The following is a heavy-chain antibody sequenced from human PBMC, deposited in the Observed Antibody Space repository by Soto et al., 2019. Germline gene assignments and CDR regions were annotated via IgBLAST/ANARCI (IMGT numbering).Heavy chain of an antibody. D-gene: IGHD3-10*01. Sequence: GGSLRLSCAASGFTFSSYAMSWVRQAPGKGLEWVSAISGSGGSTYYADSVKGRFTISRDNSKNTLYLQMNSLRAEDTAVYYCAKEIPPPSWGSGSYYSPFDPWGQGTLVTVSS. CDR3: AKEIPPPSWGSGSYYSPFDP. CDR1: GFTFSSYA. J-gene: IGHJ5*02. V-gene: IGHV3-23*01. CDR2: ISGSGGST.